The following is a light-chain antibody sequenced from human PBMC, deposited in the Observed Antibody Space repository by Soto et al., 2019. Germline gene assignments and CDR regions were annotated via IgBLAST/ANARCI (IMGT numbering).Light chain of an antibody. CDR3: ETWDSNAWV. CDR1: SGHNNYI. V-gene: IGLV4-60*02. Sequence: QPVLTQSSSASASLGSSVKLTCTLSSGHNNYIIAWHQQQPGKAPRYLMKIEGSGSLNKRSGVPDRFSGYRSGTDRYLTLSHVQFDDEADYYCETWDSNAWVFGGGTKLTVL. J-gene: IGLJ3*02. CDR2: IEGSGSL.